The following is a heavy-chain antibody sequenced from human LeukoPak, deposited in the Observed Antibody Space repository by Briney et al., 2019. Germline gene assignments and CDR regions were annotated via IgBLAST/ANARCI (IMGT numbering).Heavy chain of an antibody. V-gene: IGHV4-59*01. Sequence: SGTLSLTCTVSGGSISSYYWSWIRQPPGKGLEWIGYIYYSGSTNYNPSLKSRVTISVDTSKNQFSLKLSSVTAADTAVYYCARAPGEAYGFYYYYYMDVWGKGTTVTISS. J-gene: IGHJ6*03. CDR2: IYYSGST. CDR1: GGSISSYY. CDR3: ARAPGEAYGFYYYYYMDV. D-gene: IGHD5-24*01.